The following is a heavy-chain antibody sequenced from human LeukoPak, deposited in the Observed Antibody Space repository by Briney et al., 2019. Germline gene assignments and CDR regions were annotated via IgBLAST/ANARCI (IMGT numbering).Heavy chain of an antibody. CDR2: IYTSGST. J-gene: IGHJ4*02. V-gene: IGHV4-4*07. CDR1: GGSISSYY. Sequence: SETLSLTCTVSGGSISSYYWGWIRQPAGKGLEWIGRIYTSGSTNYNPSLKSRVTISVDTSKNQFSLKLSSVTAADTAVYYCARSLLEYSSSSGFDYWGQGTLVTVSS. CDR3: ARSLLEYSSSSGFDY. D-gene: IGHD6-6*01.